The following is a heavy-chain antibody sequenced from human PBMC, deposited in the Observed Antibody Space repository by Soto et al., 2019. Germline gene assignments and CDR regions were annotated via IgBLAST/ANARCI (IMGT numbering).Heavy chain of an antibody. CDR3: ARSSGVYDLLA. D-gene: IGHD3-9*01. CDR1: GYTFTSYA. CDR2: VNAGNGNT. Sequence: QVQLVQSGAEEKKPGASVKVSCKASGYTFTSYAMHWVRQAPGQRLEWMGWVNAGNGNTKYSQKFQGRVTITRDTSASTAYMELSSLGSEDTAVYYCARSSGVYDLLAWGQGTLVTVSS. J-gene: IGHJ5*02. V-gene: IGHV1-3*05.